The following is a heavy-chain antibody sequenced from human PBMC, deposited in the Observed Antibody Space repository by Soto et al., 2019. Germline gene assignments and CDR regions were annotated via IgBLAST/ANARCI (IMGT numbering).Heavy chain of an antibody. CDR3: AKYIAAEGWFDP. J-gene: IGHJ5*02. D-gene: IGHD6-13*01. Sequence: QVQLVESGGGVVQPGRSLRLSCAASGFTFSSYGMHWVRQAPGKGLEWVAVIWYDGSNKYYADSVKGRFTISRDNSKNPLYLQMNSLRAGDTAVYYCAKYIAAEGWFDPWGQGTLVTVSS. V-gene: IGHV3-33*06. CDR1: GFTFSSYG. CDR2: IWYDGSNK.